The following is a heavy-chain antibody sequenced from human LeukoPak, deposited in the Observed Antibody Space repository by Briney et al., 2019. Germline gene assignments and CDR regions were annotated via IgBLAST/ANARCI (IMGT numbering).Heavy chain of an antibody. CDR2: ISSSSSYI. CDR3: ARDRWELSSIDY. Sequence: GGSLRLSCAASGFTFSSYSMNWVRQAPGKGLEWVSSISSSSSYIYYADSVKGRFTISRDNAKNSLYLQMNSLRAEDTAVYYCARDRWELSSIDYWGQGTLVSVSS. CDR1: GFTFSSYS. D-gene: IGHD1-26*01. J-gene: IGHJ4*02. V-gene: IGHV3-21*01.